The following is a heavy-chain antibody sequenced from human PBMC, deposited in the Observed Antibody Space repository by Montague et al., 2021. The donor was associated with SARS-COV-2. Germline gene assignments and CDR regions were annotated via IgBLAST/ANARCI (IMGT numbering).Heavy chain of an antibody. CDR1: GASVTSTNW. D-gene: IGHD3-10*01. J-gene: IGHJ4*02. V-gene: IGHV4-4*02. Sequence: SETLSLTCGVSGASVTSTNWWSWVRQPTGKGLEWIGEIYHTGNTNYSPSLKNRVSISLDKSKNQLSLRLNSVTAADTAVYYCARVKRGYYYGLGVSAHFDYWGQGTLVTVSS. CDR2: IYHTGNT. CDR3: ARVKRGYYYGLGVSAHFDY.